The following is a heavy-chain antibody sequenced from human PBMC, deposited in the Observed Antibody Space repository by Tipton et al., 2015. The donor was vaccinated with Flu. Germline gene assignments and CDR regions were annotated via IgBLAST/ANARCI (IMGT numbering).Heavy chain of an antibody. CDR2: ISYSGST. CDR1: GGSISSYY. CDR3: ARLSSNWYHQLDN. Sequence: TLSLTCSVSGGSISSYYWSWIRQSPGKGLEWIGHISYSGSTNYNPSLKSRVTISVDTSKNQFSLELSSVTAADTAVYYCARLSSNWYHQLDNWGQGTLVTVSS. J-gene: IGHJ4*02. V-gene: IGHV4-59*01. D-gene: IGHD6-13*01.